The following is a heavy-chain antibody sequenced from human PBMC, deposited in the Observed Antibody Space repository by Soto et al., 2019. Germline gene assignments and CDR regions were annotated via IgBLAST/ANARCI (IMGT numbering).Heavy chain of an antibody. V-gene: IGHV3-9*01. J-gene: IGHJ3*02. Sequence: PGGSLRLSCAASGFTFDDYAMHWVRQAPGKGLEWVSGISWNSGSIGYADSVKGRFTISRDNAKNSLCLQMNSLRAEDTALYYCAKDMGGMDTAMAYDAFDIWGQGTMVTVSS. CDR2: ISWNSGSI. CDR1: GFTFDDYA. CDR3: AKDMGGMDTAMAYDAFDI. D-gene: IGHD5-18*01.